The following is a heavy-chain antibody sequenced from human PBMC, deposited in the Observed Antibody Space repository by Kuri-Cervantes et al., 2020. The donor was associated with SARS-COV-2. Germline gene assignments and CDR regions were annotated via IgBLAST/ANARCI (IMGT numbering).Heavy chain of an antibody. CDR3: AKPQYYYDSGNFQH. CDR1: GFTFSSYS. V-gene: IGHV3-64*01. Sequence: GESLKISCAASGFTFSSYSMNWVRQAPGKGLEYVSAISSNGGSTYYANSVKGRFTISRDNSKNTLYLQMNSLRAEDTAVYYCAKPQYYYDSGNFQHWGQGTLVTVSS. D-gene: IGHD3-22*01. J-gene: IGHJ1*01. CDR2: ISSNGGST.